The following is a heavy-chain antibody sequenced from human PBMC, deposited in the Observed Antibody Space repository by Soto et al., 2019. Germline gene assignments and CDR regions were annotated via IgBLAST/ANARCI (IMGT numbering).Heavy chain of an antibody. CDR1: GFPFDDYT. CDR2: ISWDGGST. CDR3: AKDIDVDTAMVKGPPSFDY. D-gene: IGHD5-18*01. Sequence: PGGSLRFSCASSGFPFDDYTMHWVRQAPGKGLEWVSLISWDGGSTYYADSVKGRFTISRDNSKNSLYLQMNSLRTEDTALYYCAKDIDVDTAMVKGPPSFDYWGQGTLVTVSS. V-gene: IGHV3-43*01. J-gene: IGHJ4*02.